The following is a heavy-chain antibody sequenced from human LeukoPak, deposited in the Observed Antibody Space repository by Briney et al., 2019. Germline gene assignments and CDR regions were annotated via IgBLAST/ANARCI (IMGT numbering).Heavy chain of an antibody. Sequence: GGSLRLSCAASGFTFSNYWMTWVRQAPSKGLEWVAVIWYDGSDKYYADSVKGRFTISRENSKNTLYLQMNSLRAEDTAVYYCAREITVTSTTYFDYWGQGTLVTVSS. V-gene: IGHV3-33*08. D-gene: IGHD4-17*01. CDR3: AREITVTSTTYFDY. J-gene: IGHJ4*02. CDR2: IWYDGSDK. CDR1: GFTFSNYW.